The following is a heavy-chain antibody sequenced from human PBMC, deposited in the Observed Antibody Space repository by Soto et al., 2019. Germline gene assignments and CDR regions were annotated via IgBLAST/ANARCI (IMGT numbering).Heavy chain of an antibody. V-gene: IGHV3-7*01. Sequence: EVQLVESGGGLVQPGGSLRLSCAASGFTFSSYWMSWVRQAPGKGLEWVANIKQDGSEKYYVDSVKGRFTISRDNAKNSLYLQMNSLRAEDTAVYYCARGGYCSSTSCSNWFDPWGPGTLVTVSS. CDR1: GFTFSSYW. CDR2: IKQDGSEK. CDR3: ARGGYCSSTSCSNWFDP. J-gene: IGHJ5*02. D-gene: IGHD2-2*01.